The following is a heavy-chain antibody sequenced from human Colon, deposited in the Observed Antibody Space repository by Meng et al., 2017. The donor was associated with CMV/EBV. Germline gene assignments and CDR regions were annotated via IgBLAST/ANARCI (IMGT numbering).Heavy chain of an antibody. J-gene: IGHJ4*02. D-gene: IGHD5-12*01. CDR3: STGNSGYSGYDCFDY. Sequence: ASVKVSCKASGYTFTSYGISWVRQAPGQGLEWMGWISAYNGNTNYAQKLQGRVTMTTGTSTNTAYMVLMSLRSDDTAVYYCSTGNSGYSGYDCFDYWGQGTLVTVSS. CDR2: ISAYNGNT. CDR1: GYTFTSYG. V-gene: IGHV1-18*01.